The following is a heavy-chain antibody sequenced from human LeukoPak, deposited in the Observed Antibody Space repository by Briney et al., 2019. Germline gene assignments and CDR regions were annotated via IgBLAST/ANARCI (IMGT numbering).Heavy chain of an antibody. J-gene: IGHJ4*02. Sequence: GGSLRLSCAASGFTFSGYEMNWVRQAPGKGLEWVSYISNYGTTMYYADSVKGRFTISRDNAKNTLYLQMNSLRAEDTGVYFCARGRDGASAYWGQGALVTVSS. CDR2: ISNYGTTM. CDR3: ARGRDGASAY. V-gene: IGHV3-48*03. D-gene: IGHD5-24*01. CDR1: GFTFSGYE.